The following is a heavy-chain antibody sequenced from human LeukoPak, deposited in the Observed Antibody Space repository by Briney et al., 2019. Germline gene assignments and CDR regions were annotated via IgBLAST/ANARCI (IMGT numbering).Heavy chain of an antibody. CDR3: ASTLGYCSSTSCPWAFDI. CDR1: GFTFDDYA. D-gene: IGHD2-2*01. J-gene: IGHJ3*02. CDR2: ISWNSGSI. Sequence: GGSLRLSCAASGFTFDDYATHWVRQAPGKGLEWVSGISWNSGSIGYADSVKGRFTISRDNAKNSLYLQMNSLRAEDTAVYYCASTLGYCSSTSCPWAFDIWGQGTMVTVSS. V-gene: IGHV3-9*01.